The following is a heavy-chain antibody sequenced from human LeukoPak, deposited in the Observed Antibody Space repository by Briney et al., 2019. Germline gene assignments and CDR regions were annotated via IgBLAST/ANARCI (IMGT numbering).Heavy chain of an antibody. V-gene: IGHV3-23*01. CDR2: ISSGGNT. CDR1: GFTFSSYG. J-gene: IGHJ4*02. Sequence: GGSLRLSCAASGFTFSSYGMSWVRQAPGKGLEWVSAISSGGNTYYADSVKGRFTISRDNSKNTLYLQMNSLRAEDTAVYYCARRAGGYSHPYDYWGQGILVTVSS. D-gene: IGHD4-23*01. CDR3: ARRAGGYSHPYDY.